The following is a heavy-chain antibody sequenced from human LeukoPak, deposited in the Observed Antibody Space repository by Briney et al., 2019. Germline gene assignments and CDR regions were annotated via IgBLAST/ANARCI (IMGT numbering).Heavy chain of an antibody. CDR3: AGTPFQKDYYFDY. CDR2: ILPIFGTA. Sequence: SVKVSCKASGGTFSSYAISWVRQAPGQGLEWMGGILPIFGTANYAQKFQGRVTITTDESTRPAYMELSSLRCENTALYFFAGTPFQKDYYFDYWGQGTLVSVSS. V-gene: IGHV1-69*05. CDR1: GGTFSSYA. D-gene: IGHD2-15*01. J-gene: IGHJ4*02.